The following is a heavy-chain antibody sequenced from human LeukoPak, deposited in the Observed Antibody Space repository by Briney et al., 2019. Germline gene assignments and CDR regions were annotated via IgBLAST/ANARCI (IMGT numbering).Heavy chain of an antibody. CDR1: GFTFSSYS. D-gene: IGHD3-10*01. V-gene: IGHV3-21*01. J-gene: IGHJ3*02. CDR2: ISSSSSYI. Sequence: GGSLRLSCAASGFTFSSYSMNWVRQAPGKGLEWVSSISSSSSYIYYADSVKGRFTISRDNAKNSLYLQMNSLRAEDTAVYYCARDFNWLWDDITMVQGVIISDAFDIWGQGTMVTVSS. CDR3: ARDFNWLWDDITMVQGVIISDAFDI.